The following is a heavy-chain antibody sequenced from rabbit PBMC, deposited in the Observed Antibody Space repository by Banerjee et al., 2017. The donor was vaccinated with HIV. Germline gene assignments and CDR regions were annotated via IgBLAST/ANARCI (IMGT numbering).Heavy chain of an antibody. J-gene: IGHJ4*01. CDR3: ARDLAGVIGWNFNL. Sequence: QEQLEESGGGLVKPEGSLTLTCTASGFALSSYYYMCWVRQAPGKGLELIACIYSSTGFTWYASWVNGRFTISRSTSLNTVDLKMTSLTAADTATYFCARDLAGVIGWNFNLWGPGTLVTVS. D-gene: IGHD4-1*01. CDR2: IYSSTGFT. CDR1: GFALSSYYY. V-gene: IGHV1S43*01.